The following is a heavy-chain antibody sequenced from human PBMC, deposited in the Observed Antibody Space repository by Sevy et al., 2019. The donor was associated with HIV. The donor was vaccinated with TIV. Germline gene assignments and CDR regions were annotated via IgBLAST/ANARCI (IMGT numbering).Heavy chain of an antibody. CDR3: AKEWTHVSDWYGEFDY. CDR2: ISNSGANT. D-gene: IGHD6-19*01. V-gene: IGHV3-23*01. Sequence: GGYLRLSCAASGFTFTNYGMHWVRQAPGKGLEWVSGISNSGANTYYADSVRGRFTVSRDNSKNTVYLQLNSLRAEDMSIYYCAKEWTHVSDWYGEFDYWGQGTIVTVSS. CDR1: GFTFTNYG. J-gene: IGHJ4*02.